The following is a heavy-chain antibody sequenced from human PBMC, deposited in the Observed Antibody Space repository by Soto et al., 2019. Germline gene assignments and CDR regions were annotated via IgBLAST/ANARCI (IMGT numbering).Heavy chain of an antibody. V-gene: IGHV3-21*01. D-gene: IGHD3-10*01. J-gene: IGHJ6*02. CDR3: ARDYYGSGNYFNGMDV. CDR1: GFSFSTYA. Sequence: EVPLVESGGGLVKPGGSLRLSCEASGFSFSTYAMNWVRQAPGKGLEWVSSISTSSSYIKYADSLKGRFTISRDNAKSSLYLQMNGLRAEDTAVYYCARDYYGSGNYFNGMDVWGQGTTVTVAS. CDR2: ISTSSSYI.